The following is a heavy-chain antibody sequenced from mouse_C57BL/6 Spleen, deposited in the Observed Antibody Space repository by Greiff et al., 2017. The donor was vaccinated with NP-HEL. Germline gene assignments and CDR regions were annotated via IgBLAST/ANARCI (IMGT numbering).Heavy chain of an antibody. CDR3: ARYREYYAMDY. CDR1: GYTFTDYY. Sequence: VQLQQSGPELVKPGASVKISCKASGYTFTDYYMNWVKQSHGKSLEWIGDINPNNGGTSYNQKFKGTATLTVDKSSSTAYMELRSLTSEDSAVYYCARYREYYAMDYWGQGTSVTVSS. CDR2: INPNNGGT. V-gene: IGHV1-26*01. D-gene: IGHD2-12*01. J-gene: IGHJ4*01.